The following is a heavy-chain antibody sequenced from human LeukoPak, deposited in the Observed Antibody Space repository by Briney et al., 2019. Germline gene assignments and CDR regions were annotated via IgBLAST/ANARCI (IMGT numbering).Heavy chain of an antibody. CDR2: IYYSGST. Sequence: SETLSLTCTVSGGSISSYYWSWIRQPPGKGLEWIGYIYYSGSTNYHPSLKSRVNISVDTSNDQFSLKLSSVTAADTAVYYCARSSVLWFGELGRDYYFDYWGQGTLVTVSS. CDR1: GGSISSYY. CDR3: ARSSVLWFGELGRDYYFDY. D-gene: IGHD3-10*01. V-gene: IGHV4-59*01. J-gene: IGHJ4*02.